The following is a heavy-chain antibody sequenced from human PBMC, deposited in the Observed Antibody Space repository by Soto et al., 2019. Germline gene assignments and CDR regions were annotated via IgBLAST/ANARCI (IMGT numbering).Heavy chain of an antibody. Sequence: TLSLTCTVSGGSISSGGYYWSWIRQHPGKGLEWIGYIYYSGSTYYNPSLKSRVTISVDTSKNQFPLKLSSVTAADTAVYYCARLDTNWFDPWGQGTLVTVS. CDR1: GGSISSGGYY. V-gene: IGHV4-31*03. CDR2: IYYSGST. J-gene: IGHJ5*02. D-gene: IGHD1-1*01. CDR3: ARLDTNWFDP.